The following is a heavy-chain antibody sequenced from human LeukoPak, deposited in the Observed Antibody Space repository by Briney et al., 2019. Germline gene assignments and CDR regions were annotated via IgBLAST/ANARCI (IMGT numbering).Heavy chain of an antibody. CDR3: ARVRSVGGNPHAFNI. CDR2: ITATSLHI. V-gene: IGHV3-21*01. Sequence: GGSLRLSCAASGVTFSGYSMNWVRQAPRKGQEWVSAITATSLHIYYADSVKGRFTISRDNAKNSLYLQMNSLRVEDTALYYCARVRSVGGNPHAFNIWGQGTMVTVSS. J-gene: IGHJ3*02. D-gene: IGHD4-23*01. CDR1: GVTFSGYS.